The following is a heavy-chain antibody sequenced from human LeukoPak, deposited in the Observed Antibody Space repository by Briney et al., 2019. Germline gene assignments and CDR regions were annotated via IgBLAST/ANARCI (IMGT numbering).Heavy chain of an antibody. D-gene: IGHD3-22*01. CDR3: ARAQYYYDSSGYYYAAAVYYYGMDV. CDR1: GGSISNGDHY. J-gene: IGHJ6*02. Sequence: SETLSLTCTVSGGSISNGDHYWSWIRQHPGKGLEWIGHIYYSGSTYYNPSLKSRVTISVDTSKNQFSLKLSSVTAADTAVYYCARAQYYYDSSGYYYAAAVYYYGMDVWGQGTTVTVSS. CDR2: IYYSGST. V-gene: IGHV4-31*03.